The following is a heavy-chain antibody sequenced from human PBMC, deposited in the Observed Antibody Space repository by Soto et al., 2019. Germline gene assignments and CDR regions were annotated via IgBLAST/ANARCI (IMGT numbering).Heavy chain of an antibody. CDR1: GITFSSYA. V-gene: IGHV3-23*01. J-gene: IGHJ6*02. CDR2: ISGSGGST. Sequence: PGGSLRLSCEASGITFSSYAMMWVRQAPGKGLEWVSAISGSGGSTYYADSVKGRFTISRDNSKNTLYLQMNSLRAEDTAVYYCAKAPGGYYGMDVWGQGTTVTVSS. D-gene: IGHD3-10*01. CDR3: AKAPGGYYGMDV.